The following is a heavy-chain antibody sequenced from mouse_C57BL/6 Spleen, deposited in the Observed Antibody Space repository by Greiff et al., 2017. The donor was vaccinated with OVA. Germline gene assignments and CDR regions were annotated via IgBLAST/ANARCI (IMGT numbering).Heavy chain of an antibody. Sequence: EVQRVESGPGMVKPSQSLSLTCTVTGYSITSGYDWHWIRHFPGNKLEWMGYISYSGSTNYNPSLKSRISITHDTSKNHFFLKLNSVTTEDTATYYCASSLLYAMDYWGQGTSVTVSS. V-gene: IGHV3-1*01. CDR3: ASSLLYAMDY. CDR2: ISYSGST. D-gene: IGHD2-1*01. CDR1: GYSITSGYD. J-gene: IGHJ4*01.